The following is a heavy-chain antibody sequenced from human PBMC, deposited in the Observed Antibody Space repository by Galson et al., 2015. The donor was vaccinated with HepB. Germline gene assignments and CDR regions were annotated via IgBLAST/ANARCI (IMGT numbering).Heavy chain of an antibody. CDR3: AVTVLVGWFDP. CDR2: IYSGGST. Sequence: SLRLSCAASGFTVSSNYMSWVRQAPGKGLEWVSVIYSGGSTYYADSVKGRFTISRDNSKNTLYLQMNSLRAEDTAVYYCAVTVLVGWFDPWGQGTLVTVSS. V-gene: IGHV3-66*01. CDR1: GFTVSSNY. D-gene: IGHD3-3*01. J-gene: IGHJ5*02.